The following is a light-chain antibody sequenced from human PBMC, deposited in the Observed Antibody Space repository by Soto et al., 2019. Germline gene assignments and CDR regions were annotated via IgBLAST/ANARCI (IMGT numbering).Light chain of an antibody. CDR1: QSVSSTY. CDR3: QRYDISPFP. Sequence: EIVLTQSPGTLSLSPGERATLSCRASQSVSSTYLAWYQQKSGQAPRLLISGASSRATGIPDRFSGSGSGTDFTLTITRLEPEDVAVYYWQRYDISPFPFGQGTKLEIK. CDR2: GAS. J-gene: IGKJ2*01. V-gene: IGKV3-20*01.